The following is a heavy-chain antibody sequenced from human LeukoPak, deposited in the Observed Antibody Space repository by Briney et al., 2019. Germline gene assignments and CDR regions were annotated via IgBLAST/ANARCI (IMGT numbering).Heavy chain of an antibody. D-gene: IGHD1-26*01. CDR3: ARGRWELLFDYYFDY. CDR1: GGSINYY. Sequence: SETLSLTCTVSGGSINYYWSWIRQPAGKGLEWIGSIYYSGSTYYNPSLKSRVTISVDTSKNQFSLKLSSVTAADTAVYYCARGRWELLFDYYFDYWGQGTLVTVSS. J-gene: IGHJ4*02. CDR2: IYYSGST. V-gene: IGHV4-39*07.